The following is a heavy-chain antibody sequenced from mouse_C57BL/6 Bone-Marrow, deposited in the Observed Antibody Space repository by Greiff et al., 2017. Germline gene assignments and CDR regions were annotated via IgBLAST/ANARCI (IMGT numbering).Heavy chain of an antibody. Sequence: VQLQQSGPELVKPGASVKLSCKASGYTFTSYDINWVKQRPGQGLEWIGWIYPRDGSTKYNEKFKGKATLTVDTSSSTAYMELHRLTSEDSAVYFCARNYYGSSSYYFDYWGQGTTLTVSS. D-gene: IGHD1-1*01. CDR3: ARNYYGSSSYYFDY. J-gene: IGHJ2*01. V-gene: IGHV1-85*01. CDR2: IYPRDGST. CDR1: GYTFTSYD.